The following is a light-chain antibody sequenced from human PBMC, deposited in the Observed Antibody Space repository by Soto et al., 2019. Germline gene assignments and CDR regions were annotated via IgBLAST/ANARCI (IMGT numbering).Light chain of an antibody. CDR1: SSDVGTYNL. CDR2: EDS. Sequence: QSALTQPASVSGSLGQSITISCTGTSSDVGTYNLVSWYQQHPGNAPKLMIYEDSKRPSGVSNRFSGSKSGNTASLTISGLQAEDEADYYCCSYAGGTTWVFGGGTKLTVL. V-gene: IGLV2-23*01. CDR3: CSYAGGTTWV. J-gene: IGLJ3*02.